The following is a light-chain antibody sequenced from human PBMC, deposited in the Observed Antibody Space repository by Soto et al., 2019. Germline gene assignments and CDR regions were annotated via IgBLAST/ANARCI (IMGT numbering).Light chain of an antibody. CDR3: QQYGSSPYT. CDR2: AES. CDR1: QTVSSSY. V-gene: IGKV3-20*01. J-gene: IGKJ2*01. Sequence: EIVLMQSPGTLSLSPGERATLSCRASQTVSSSYLAWYQQRPGQAPRLLIYAESSRATGIPDRFSGSGSGTDFTLTISRLEPEDFAVYYCQQYGSSPYTFGQGTKLEIK.